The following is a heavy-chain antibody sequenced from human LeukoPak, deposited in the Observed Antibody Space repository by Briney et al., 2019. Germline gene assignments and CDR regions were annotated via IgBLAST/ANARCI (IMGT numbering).Heavy chain of an antibody. Sequence: HSGGSLRLSCSASGFTFDDYAVSWFRQAPGKGLEWVGFIRSKAFGGTPEYAASVRGRFTISRDDSKSIAYLQMNSLKTEDTAVYYCTRSTVTVHFDYWSQGTLVTVSS. V-gene: IGHV3-49*03. D-gene: IGHD4-17*01. CDR3: TRSTVTVHFDY. J-gene: IGHJ4*02. CDR1: GFTFDDYA. CDR2: IRSKAFGGTP.